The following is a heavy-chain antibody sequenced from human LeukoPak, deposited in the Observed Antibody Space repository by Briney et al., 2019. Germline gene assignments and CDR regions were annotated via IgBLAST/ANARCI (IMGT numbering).Heavy chain of an antibody. V-gene: IGHV1-2*02. CDR2: INSRNGGT. D-gene: IGHD4-17*01. Sequence: ASVKVSCKASGYIFTDYDIHWVRQAPGQGLEWMGWINSRNGGTNYAEKVQGRVTMTKDTSISTASMYLSSLSSDDTAVYYCARDRAASTVTLPGVYWGQGILVIVSS. CDR3: ARDRAASTVTLPGVY. CDR1: GYIFTDYD. J-gene: IGHJ4*02.